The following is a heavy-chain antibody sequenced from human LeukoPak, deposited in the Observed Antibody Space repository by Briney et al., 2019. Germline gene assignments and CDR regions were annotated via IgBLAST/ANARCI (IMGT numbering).Heavy chain of an antibody. CDR1: GFTFSSYA. V-gene: IGHV3-30-3*01. CDR2: ISYDGSNK. J-gene: IGHJ4*02. Sequence: GRSLRLSCAASGFTFSSYAMHWVRQAPGKGLEWVAVISYDGSNKYYADSVKGRFTISRDNPKNTLYLQMNSLRAEDTAVYYCARDRRSGPIDYWGQGTLVTVSS. D-gene: IGHD2-15*01. CDR3: ARDRRSGPIDY.